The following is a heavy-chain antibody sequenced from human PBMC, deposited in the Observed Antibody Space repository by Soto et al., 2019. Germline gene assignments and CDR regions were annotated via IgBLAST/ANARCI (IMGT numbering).Heavy chain of an antibody. J-gene: IGHJ6*02. V-gene: IGHV6-1*01. CDR3: ARVGAEGKLAVAAYYYYGMDV. CDR2: TYYRSKWYN. Sequence: SPTLSLTCAISGDSVSSNSAAWNWIRQSPSRGLEWLGRTYYRSKWYNDYAVSVKSRITINPDTSKNQFSLQLNSVTPEDTAVYYCARVGAEGKLAVAAYYYYGMDVWGQGTTVTVSS. CDR1: GDSVSSNSAA. D-gene: IGHD6-19*01.